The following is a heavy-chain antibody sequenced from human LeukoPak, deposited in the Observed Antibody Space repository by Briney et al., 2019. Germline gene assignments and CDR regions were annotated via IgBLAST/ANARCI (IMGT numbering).Heavy chain of an antibody. CDR3: ATPPAQVAAAGSYYYYYYMDV. D-gene: IGHD6-13*01. V-gene: IGHV3-7*01. CDR2: IKQDGSES. J-gene: IGHJ6*03. CDR1: GFTFSSYW. Sequence: GGSLRLSCAASGFTFSSYWMSWVRQAPGKGLEWVANIKQDGSESYYVDSVKGRFTFSRDNAKNSLYLQINTLRAEDTAVYYCATPPAQVAAAGSYYYYYYMDVWGKGTTVTVSS.